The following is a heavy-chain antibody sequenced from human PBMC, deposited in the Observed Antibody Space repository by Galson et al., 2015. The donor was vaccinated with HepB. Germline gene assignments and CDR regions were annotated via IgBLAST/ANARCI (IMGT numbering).Heavy chain of an antibody. Sequence: SLRLSCAASGFTFSSYDMHWVRQATGKGLEWVSAIGTAGDTYYPGSVKGRFTISRENAKNSLYLQMNSLRAGDTAVYYCARGAWGRKYQLPSFPDYWGQGTLVTVSS. V-gene: IGHV3-13*01. CDR1: GFTFSSYD. CDR3: ARGAWGRKYQLPSFPDY. J-gene: IGHJ4*02. D-gene: IGHD2-2*01. CDR2: IGTAGDT.